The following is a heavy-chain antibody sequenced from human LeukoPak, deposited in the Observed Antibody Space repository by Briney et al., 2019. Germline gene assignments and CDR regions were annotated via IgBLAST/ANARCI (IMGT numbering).Heavy chain of an antibody. Sequence: GGSLRLSCAASGFTVSSNYMSWVRQAPGKGLEWVSVIYSGGSTYYADSVKDRFTISRDNSKNTLYLQMNSLRAEDTAVYYCARFSGYYIERYFDLWGRGTLVTVSS. CDR3: ARFSGYYIERYFDL. J-gene: IGHJ2*01. V-gene: IGHV3-53*01. D-gene: IGHD3-22*01. CDR1: GFTVSSNY. CDR2: IYSGGST.